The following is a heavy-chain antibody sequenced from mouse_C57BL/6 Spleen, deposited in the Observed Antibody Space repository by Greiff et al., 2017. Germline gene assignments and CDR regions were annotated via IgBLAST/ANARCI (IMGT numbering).Heavy chain of an antibody. V-gene: IGHV1-15*01. J-gene: IGHJ2*01. CDR1: GYTFTDYE. CDR2: IDPETGGT. D-gene: IGHD2-13*01. Sequence: QVQLQQSGAELARPGASVTLSCKASGYTFTDYEMHWVKQTPVHGLEWIRAIDPETGGTAYNQKFKGKAILTADKSSSTAYMELRSLTSEDSAVYCCTGDGDYGFFDYWGQGATHTASS. CDR3: TGDGDYGFFDY.